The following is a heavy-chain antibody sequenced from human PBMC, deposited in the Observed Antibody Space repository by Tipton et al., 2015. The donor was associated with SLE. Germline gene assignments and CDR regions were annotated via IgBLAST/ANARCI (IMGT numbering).Heavy chain of an antibody. CDR1: GFTFADYG. CDR2: IKQDGSET. J-gene: IGHJ4*02. CDR3: ARGPMTLMVVVTLDY. D-gene: IGHD3-22*01. Sequence: SLRLSCTTSGFTFADYGLSWVRQAPGKGLEWVANIKQDGSETYYVDSVKGRFTISRDNAKNSLFLQMNSLRAEDTATYFCARGPMTLMVVVTLDYWGQGTLVTVSS. V-gene: IGHV3-7*01.